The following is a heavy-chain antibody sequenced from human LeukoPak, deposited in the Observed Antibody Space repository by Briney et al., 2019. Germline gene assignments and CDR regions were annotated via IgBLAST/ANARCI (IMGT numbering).Heavy chain of an antibody. Sequence: GGSLRLSCAASGFTLSSYWMHWVRQAPGKGPVWVSRISGDASITNYADSVKGRFTISRDSAKNTLYLQMNSLRVEDTAVYHCAGAYGSGYVYWGQGTLVTVSS. D-gene: IGHD3-10*01. CDR2: ISGDASIT. V-gene: IGHV3-74*01. CDR3: AGAYGSGYVY. J-gene: IGHJ4*02. CDR1: GFTLSSYW.